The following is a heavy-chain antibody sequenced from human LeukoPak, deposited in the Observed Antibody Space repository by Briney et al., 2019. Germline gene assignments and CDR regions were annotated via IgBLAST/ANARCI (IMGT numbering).Heavy chain of an antibody. CDR3: ARDFSQGYGDSLAFDI. V-gene: IGHV3-21*01. CDR2: ISSSSSYI. Sequence: PGGSLRLSCAASGFTFSSYSMNWVRQAPGKGLEWVSSISSSSSYIYYADSVKGRFTISRDNAKNSLYLQMNSLRAEDTAVYYCARDFSQGYGDSLAFDIWGQGTMVTVSS. J-gene: IGHJ3*02. D-gene: IGHD4-17*01. CDR1: GFTFSSYS.